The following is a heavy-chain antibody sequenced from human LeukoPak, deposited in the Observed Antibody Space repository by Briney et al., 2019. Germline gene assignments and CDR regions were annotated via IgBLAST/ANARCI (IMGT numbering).Heavy chain of an antibody. V-gene: IGHV4-59*01. D-gene: IGHD4-17*01. J-gene: IGHJ4*02. Sequence: PSETLSLTCTVSGGSISSYYWSWIRQPPGKGLEWIGYIYYSGSANYNPSLKSRVTISVDTSKNQFSLKLSSVTAADTAVYYCARDGRHGYGDHVDYWGQGTLVTVSS. CDR3: ARDGRHGYGDHVDY. CDR1: GGSISSYY. CDR2: IYYSGSA.